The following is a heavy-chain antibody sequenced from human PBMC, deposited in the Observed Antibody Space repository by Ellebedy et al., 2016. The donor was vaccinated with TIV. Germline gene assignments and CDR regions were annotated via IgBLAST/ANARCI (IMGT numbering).Heavy chain of an antibody. V-gene: IGHV1-8*03. Sequence: ASVKVSCKASGYTFASYDINWVRQATGQGLEWMGWMNPNSGNTGYAQKFQGRVTITRNTSISTAYMELSSLRSEDTAVYYCARGPLVSGMDVWGQGTTVTVSS. J-gene: IGHJ6*02. CDR2: MNPNSGNT. CDR1: GYTFASYD. D-gene: IGHD3-9*01. CDR3: ARGPLVSGMDV.